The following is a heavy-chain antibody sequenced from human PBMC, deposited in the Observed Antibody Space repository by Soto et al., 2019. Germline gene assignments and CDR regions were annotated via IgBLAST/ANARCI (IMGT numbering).Heavy chain of an antibody. V-gene: IGHV3-23*01. D-gene: IGHD2-2*01. CDR1: GFTFSNFA. CDR2: ITGSTGTT. J-gene: IGHJ6*03. CDR3: AKDTSSSPYYMDV. Sequence: EVQGLESGGGSVQPGGSLRLSCAASGFTFSNFAMSGVRHAPGKGLEWVSEITGSTGTTYYADSVKGRFVISRDNSKNTLHLQMNSLTAEAHAVYYCAKDTSSSPYYMDVWGQGTTVTVSS.